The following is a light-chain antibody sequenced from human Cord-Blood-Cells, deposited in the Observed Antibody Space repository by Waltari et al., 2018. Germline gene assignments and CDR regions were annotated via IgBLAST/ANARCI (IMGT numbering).Light chain of an antibody. Sequence: EIVLKQTPGTLSSSIGERATHTCRASQSVSSSYLAWYQQKHGQAPRLLIYGASSRTTGIPDRFSGSGSGTDFTLTISRLEPEDFTVYYCQQYGSSPRTFGQGTKVEIK. CDR1: QSVSSSY. CDR3: QQYGSSPRT. J-gene: IGKJ1*01. V-gene: IGKV3-20*01. CDR2: GAS.